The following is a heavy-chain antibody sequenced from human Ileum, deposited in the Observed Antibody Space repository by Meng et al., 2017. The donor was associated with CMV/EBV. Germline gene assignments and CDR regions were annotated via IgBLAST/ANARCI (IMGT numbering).Heavy chain of an antibody. CDR3: ASMTYDILTGVIFDY. V-gene: IGHV4-34*01. CDR2: INQGGST. Sequence: LSHGPLSGYSWTWIRQPPGKGLECIGEINQGGSTHYNPSLKSRVTISVDTPRNQFSLTVTSVTATDTAMYFCASMTYDILTGVIFDYWGQGTLVTVSS. J-gene: IGHJ4*02. D-gene: IGHD3-9*01. CDR1: HGPLSGYS.